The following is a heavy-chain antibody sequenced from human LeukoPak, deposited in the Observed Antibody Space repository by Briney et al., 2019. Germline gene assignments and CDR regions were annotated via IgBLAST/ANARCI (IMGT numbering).Heavy chain of an antibody. D-gene: IGHD5-12*01. CDR2: ISGSGGST. CDR1: GFTFSSYA. CDR3: ARTTLYSGYDFYFDY. Sequence: GGSLRLSCAASGFTFSSYAMSWVRQAPGKGLEWVSAISGSGGSTYYADSVKGRFTISRDNSKNTLYLQMNSLRAEDTAVYYCARTTLYSGYDFYFDYWGQGTLVTVSS. V-gene: IGHV3-23*01. J-gene: IGHJ4*02.